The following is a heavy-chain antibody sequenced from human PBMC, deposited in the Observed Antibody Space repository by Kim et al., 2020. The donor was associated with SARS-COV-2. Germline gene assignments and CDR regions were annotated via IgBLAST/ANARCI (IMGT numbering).Heavy chain of an antibody. V-gene: IGHV3-43*02. J-gene: IGHJ6*02. Sequence: GGSLRLSCEASEFTLDGFAMHWVRQPPGKALEWVSLIGGDGSTTYYAESVKGRFTVSRDSSRTWLYLQMNSLRTEDTALYYCVREYGWGTYYNSLARDHGLGVWGQGTTVTVSS. CDR3: VREYGWGTYYNSLARDHGLGV. D-gene: IGHD3-10*01. CDR2: IGGDGSTT. CDR1: EFTLDGFA.